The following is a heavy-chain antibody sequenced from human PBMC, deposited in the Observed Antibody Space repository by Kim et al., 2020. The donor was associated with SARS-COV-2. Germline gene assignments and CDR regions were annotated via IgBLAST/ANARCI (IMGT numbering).Heavy chain of an antibody. D-gene: IGHD3-22*01. CDR1: GFTFSSYW. CDR2: IKQDGSEK. V-gene: IGHV3-7*01. Sequence: GGSLRLSCAASGFTFSSYWMSWVRQAPGKGLEWVANIKQDGSEKYYVDSVKGRFTISRDNAKNSLYLQMNSLRAEDTAVYYCARLYDSSGYYYGAFDYWGQGTLVTVSS. J-gene: IGHJ4*02. CDR3: ARLYDSSGYYYGAFDY.